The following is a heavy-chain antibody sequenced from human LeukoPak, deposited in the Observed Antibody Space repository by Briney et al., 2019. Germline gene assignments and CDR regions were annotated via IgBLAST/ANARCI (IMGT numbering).Heavy chain of an antibody. Sequence: PGGSLRLSCVASGFTFSSYAMHWVRQAPGKGLEWVAVISYDGSNKYYADSVKGRFTISRDNSKNTLYLQMNSLRAEDTAVYYCARDTAMVIDYWGQGTLVTVSS. CDR2: ISYDGSNK. CDR3: ARDTAMVIDY. D-gene: IGHD5-18*01. CDR1: GFTFSSYA. J-gene: IGHJ4*02. V-gene: IGHV3-30-3*01.